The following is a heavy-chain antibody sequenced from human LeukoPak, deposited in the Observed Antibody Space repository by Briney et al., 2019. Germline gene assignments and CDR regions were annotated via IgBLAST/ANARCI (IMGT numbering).Heavy chain of an antibody. D-gene: IGHD3-22*01. V-gene: IGHV3-13*01. J-gene: IGHJ3*02. CDR1: GFTFSTYD. Sequence: GGSLRLSCAASGFTFSTYDMHWVRQATGKGLEWVSAIGTAGDTYYPGSVKGRFTISRENAKNPLYLQMNSLRAGDTAVYYCARALRYDSSGPTDAFDIWGQGTMVTVSS. CDR2: IGTAGDT. CDR3: ARALRYDSSGPTDAFDI.